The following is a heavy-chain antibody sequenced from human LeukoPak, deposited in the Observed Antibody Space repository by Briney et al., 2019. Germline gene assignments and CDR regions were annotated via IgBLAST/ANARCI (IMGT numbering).Heavy chain of an antibody. CDR1: GYTFTGYY. J-gene: IGHJ4*02. CDR3: ARDHSFWSGYYGAIDY. D-gene: IGHD3-3*01. V-gene: IGHV1-2*02. Sequence: GASVKVSCKASGYTFTGYYMHWVRQAPGQGLEWMGWINPNSGGTNYAQKFQGRVTMTRDTSISTAYMELSRLRSDDTAVYYCARDHSFWSGYYGAIDYWGQGTLVTVSS. CDR2: INPNSGGT.